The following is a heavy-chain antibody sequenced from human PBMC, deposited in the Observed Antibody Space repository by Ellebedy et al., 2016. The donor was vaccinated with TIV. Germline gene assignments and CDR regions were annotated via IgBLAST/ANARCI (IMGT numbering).Heavy chain of an antibody. CDR1: GYTFTSYY. CDR2: INPSGGRT. CDR3: ASRYSSGWSLDY. Sequence: ASVKVSXKASGYTFTSYYMHWVRQAPGQGLEWMGIINPSGGRTSYAQKFQGRVTMTRDTSTSTVYMELSSLRSEDTAVYYCASRYSSGWSLDYWGKGTLVTVSS. V-gene: IGHV1-46*01. J-gene: IGHJ4*02. D-gene: IGHD6-19*01.